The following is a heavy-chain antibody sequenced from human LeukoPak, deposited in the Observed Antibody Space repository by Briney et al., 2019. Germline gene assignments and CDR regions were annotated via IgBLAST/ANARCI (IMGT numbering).Heavy chain of an antibody. CDR2: IYHSGKT. V-gene: IGHV4-39*01. D-gene: IGHD3-10*01. Sequence: PSETLSLTCTVSSDPISTSSYYWGWIRQPPGKGLEWIGSIYHSGKTYYNPSLKSRVTISVDTPKNQFSLRLRSVTAADTAVYYCARLQVYYYGWFDPWGQGTLVTVSS. J-gene: IGHJ5*02. CDR1: SDPISTSSYY. CDR3: ARLQVYYYGWFDP.